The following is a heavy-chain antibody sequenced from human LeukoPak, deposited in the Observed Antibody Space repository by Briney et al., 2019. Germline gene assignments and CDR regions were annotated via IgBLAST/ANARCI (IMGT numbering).Heavy chain of an antibody. CDR3: AKDLTYCSSTSCRLRAYYYYYGMDV. CDR2: ISYDGSNK. CDR1: GFTFSSYG. D-gene: IGHD2-2*01. V-gene: IGHV3-30*18. Sequence: GGSLRLSCAASGFTFSSYGMHWVPQAPGKGLVWGAVISYDGSNKYYADSVKGRFTISRDNSKNTLYLQMNSLRAEDTAVYYCAKDLTYCSSTSCRLRAYYYYYGMDVWGQGTTVTVSS. J-gene: IGHJ6*02.